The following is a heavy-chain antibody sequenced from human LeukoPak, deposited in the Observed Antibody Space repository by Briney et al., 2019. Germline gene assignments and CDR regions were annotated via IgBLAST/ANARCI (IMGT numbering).Heavy chain of an antibody. Sequence: SETLSLTCNVSGYSISSGYFWGWVRQAPGKGLEWIGSIYQRATVHYNPSLKSRVTISLDTSKNHFSLNLRSMQASDTAVYYCARAFCVGECFVLHIFFDSWGQGTLVTVSS. D-gene: IGHD2-21*01. CDR2: IYQRATV. V-gene: IGHV4-38-2*02. CDR3: ARAFCVGECFVLHIFFDS. J-gene: IGHJ4*02. CDR1: GYSISSGYF.